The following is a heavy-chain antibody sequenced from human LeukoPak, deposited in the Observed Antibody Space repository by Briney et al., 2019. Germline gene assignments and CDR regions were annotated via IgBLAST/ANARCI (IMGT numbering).Heavy chain of an antibody. V-gene: IGHV3-53*01. D-gene: IGHD4-23*01. CDR1: GFTVSGTY. CDR2: IYSAGDT. CDR3: AKNYGGLFYWYFDL. J-gene: IGHJ2*01. Sequence: GGSLRLSCAASGFTVSGTYMSWVRQAPGKGLEWVSVIYSAGDTFSADSVKGRFTISRDNSKNTLYLQMNSLRAEDTAVYYCAKNYGGLFYWYFDLWGRGTLVTVSS.